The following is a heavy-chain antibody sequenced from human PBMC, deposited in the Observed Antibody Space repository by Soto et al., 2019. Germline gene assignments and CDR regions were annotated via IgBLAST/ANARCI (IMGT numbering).Heavy chain of an antibody. Sequence: QVQLVQSGAEVKKPGSSVKVSCKASGGTFSSYTISWVRQAPGQGLEWMGRIIPILGIANYAQKFQGRVTITADKSTSTAYMELSGLRSEDTAVYYCAREGYCSGGSCHKFDYWGQGTLVTVSS. J-gene: IGHJ4*02. V-gene: IGHV1-69*08. CDR2: IIPILGIA. CDR3: AREGYCSGGSCHKFDY. CDR1: GGTFSSYT. D-gene: IGHD2-15*01.